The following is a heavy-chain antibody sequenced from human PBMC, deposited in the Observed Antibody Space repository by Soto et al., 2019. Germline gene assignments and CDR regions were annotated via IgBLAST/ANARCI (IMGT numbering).Heavy chain of an antibody. Sequence: QVQLVQSGAEVKKPGASVKVSCKASGYTFTSYAMHWVRQAPGQRLEWMGWINVGNGNTKYSQKFQGRVTITRDTSASTAYMELSSLRSEDTAVYYCARGGYCSSTSCPYWYFDLWGRGTLVTVSS. D-gene: IGHD2-2*01. J-gene: IGHJ2*01. V-gene: IGHV1-3*01. CDR1: GYTFTSYA. CDR2: INVGNGNT. CDR3: ARGGYCSSTSCPYWYFDL.